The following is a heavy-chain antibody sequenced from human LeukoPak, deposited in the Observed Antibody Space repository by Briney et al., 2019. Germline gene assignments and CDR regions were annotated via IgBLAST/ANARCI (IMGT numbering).Heavy chain of an antibody. CDR1: GFTFSSYA. J-gene: IGHJ4*02. D-gene: IGHD3-3*01. CDR3: AKANSITIFGVISPVDY. V-gene: IGHV3-23*01. CDR2: FSGSGNGGST. Sequence: PGGSLRLSCAASGFTFSSYAMSWVRQAPGKGLEWVSGFSGSGNGGSTYYADSVKGRFTISRDNSKNTLYLQMNSLRAEDTAVYYCAKANSITIFGVISPVDYWGQGALVTVSS.